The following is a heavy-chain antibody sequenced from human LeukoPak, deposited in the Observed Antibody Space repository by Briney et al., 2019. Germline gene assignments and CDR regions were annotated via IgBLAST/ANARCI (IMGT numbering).Heavy chain of an antibody. CDR2: ITPISSSI. CDR3: ARDVLGDYAY. CDR1: GFTFSSDS. Sequence: PGGSLRLSCAASGFTFSSDSMNWGRQAPGKGLEWISYITPISSSIYYADSVRGRFTTSRDNAKNSMYLQMNSLRTEDTAVYSCARDVLGDYAYWGQGTLVSVSS. D-gene: IGHD4-17*01. V-gene: IGHV3-48*01. J-gene: IGHJ4*02.